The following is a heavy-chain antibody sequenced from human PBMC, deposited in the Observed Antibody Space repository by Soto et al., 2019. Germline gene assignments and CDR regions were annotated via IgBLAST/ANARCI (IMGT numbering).Heavy chain of an antibody. Sequence: PSETLSLTCTVSSGSISSENWWSWVRQPPGKGLEWIGEIYHRGSTNYNPSLKSRVIISVDNSKNQFSLKLSSVTAADTAVYYCAGARGYSIEYFDYWGQGTLVTSPQ. CDR1: SGSISSENW. J-gene: IGHJ4*02. V-gene: IGHV4-4*02. D-gene: IGHD5-18*01. CDR3: AGARGYSIEYFDY. CDR2: IYHRGST.